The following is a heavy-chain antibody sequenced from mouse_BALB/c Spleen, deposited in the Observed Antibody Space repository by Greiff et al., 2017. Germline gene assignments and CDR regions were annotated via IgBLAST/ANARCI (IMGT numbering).Heavy chain of an antibody. D-gene: IGHD2-4*01. CDR2: ISSGGST. V-gene: IGHV5-6-5*01. Sequence: EVQRVESGGGLVKPGGSLKLSCAASGFTFSSYAMSWVRQTPEKRLEWVASISSGGSTYYPDSVKGRFTISRDNARNILYLQMSSLRSEDTAMYYCARDDYDDGSWFAYWGQGTLVTVSA. CDR3: ARDDYDDGSWFAY. J-gene: IGHJ3*01. CDR1: GFTFSSYA.